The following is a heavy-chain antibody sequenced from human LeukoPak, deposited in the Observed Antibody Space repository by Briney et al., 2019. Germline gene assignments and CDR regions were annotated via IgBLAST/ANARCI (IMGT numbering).Heavy chain of an antibody. Sequence: ASVKVSCKASGYTFTSYGISWVRQAPGQGLEWMGWISAYNGNTNYAQKLQGRVTMTTDTSTSTAYMELRSLRSDDTAVYYCATLDGGERLRAKDPRAFDIWGQGTMVTVSS. V-gene: IGHV1-18*01. J-gene: IGHJ3*02. CDR1: GYTFTSYG. CDR3: ATLDGGERLRAKDPRAFDI. D-gene: IGHD6-25*01. CDR2: ISAYNGNT.